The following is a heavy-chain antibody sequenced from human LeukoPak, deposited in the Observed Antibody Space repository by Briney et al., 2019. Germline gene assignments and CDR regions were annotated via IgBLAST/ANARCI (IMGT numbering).Heavy chain of an antibody. J-gene: IGHJ6*03. CDR3: AREILAVAGNYYYYYMDV. V-gene: IGHV3-23*01. CDR2: ISGSGGST. CDR1: GFTFSSYG. Sequence: SGGSLRLSCAASGFTFSSYGMSWVRQAPGKGLEWVSAISGSGGSTYYADPVKGRFTISRDNSKNTLYLQMNSLRAEDTAVYYCAREILAVAGNYYYYYMDVWGKGTTVTISS. D-gene: IGHD6-19*01.